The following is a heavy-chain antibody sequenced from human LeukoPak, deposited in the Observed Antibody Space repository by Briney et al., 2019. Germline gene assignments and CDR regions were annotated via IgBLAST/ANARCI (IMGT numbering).Heavy chain of an antibody. CDR1: GGSISSYY. J-gene: IGHJ4*02. CDR2: IYTSGST. V-gene: IGHV4-4*07. Sequence: PSETLSLTCTVSGGSISSYYWSWIRQPAGKGLEWIGRIYTSGSTNYNPSLKSRVTMSVDTSKNQFSLKLSSVTAADTAVYYCAREGQWLKLGSLDYWGQGTLVTVSS. D-gene: IGHD6-19*01. CDR3: AREGQWLKLGSLDY.